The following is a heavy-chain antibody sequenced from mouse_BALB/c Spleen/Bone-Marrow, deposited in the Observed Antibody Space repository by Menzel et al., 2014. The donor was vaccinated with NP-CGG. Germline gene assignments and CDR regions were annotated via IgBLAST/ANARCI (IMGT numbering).Heavy chain of an antibody. V-gene: IGHV4-1*02. D-gene: IGHD1-1*01. CDR2: INPDSSTI. Sequence: EVQLQQSGGGLVQPGGSLKLSCAVSGFEFSRYWMSWVRQAPGKGLEWIGEINPDSSTINYTPSLKDKFIISRDNAKNALYLQMNKVRSEDTALYYCARLGYYGCLAYWGQGTLVTVSA. CDR1: GFEFSRYW. CDR3: ARLGYYGCLAY. J-gene: IGHJ3*01.